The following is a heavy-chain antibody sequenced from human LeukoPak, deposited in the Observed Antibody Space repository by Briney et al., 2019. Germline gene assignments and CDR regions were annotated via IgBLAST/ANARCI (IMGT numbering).Heavy chain of an antibody. Sequence: SVKVSCKASGGTFSSYAIIWVRQAPGQGLEWMGRIIPILGIANYAQKFQGRVTITADKSTSTAYMELSSLRSEDTAVYYCARGTKSGYYTGYFDYWGQGTLVTVSS. D-gene: IGHD3-3*01. J-gene: IGHJ4*02. CDR3: ARGTKSGYYTGYFDY. CDR2: IIPILGIA. CDR1: GGTFSSYA. V-gene: IGHV1-69*04.